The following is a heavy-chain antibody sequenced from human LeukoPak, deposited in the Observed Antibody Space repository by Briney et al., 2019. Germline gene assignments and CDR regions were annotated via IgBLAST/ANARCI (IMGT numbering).Heavy chain of an antibody. Sequence: GGSLRLSCAASGFTFSSYEMNWVRQAPGKGLEGVSYISSSGSTIYYADSVKGGFTIYRENAKKSLYMQMNSLRAEDTAVYYCASSYYDFWSGYSLSYYFDYWGQGTLVTVSS. CDR2: ISSSGSTI. V-gene: IGHV3-48*03. J-gene: IGHJ4*02. CDR3: ASSYYDFWSGYSLSYYFDY. CDR1: GFTFSSYE. D-gene: IGHD3-3*01.